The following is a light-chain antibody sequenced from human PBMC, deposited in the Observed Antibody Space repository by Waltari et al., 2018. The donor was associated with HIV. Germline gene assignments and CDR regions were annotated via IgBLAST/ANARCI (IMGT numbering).Light chain of an antibody. CDR2: KAS. CDR3: QQYDSYSLT. CDR1: QMINSA. J-gene: IGKJ2*01. Sequence: DIQMTQSPSTLSASIGDRVTITCRASQMINSALAWYQQKPGKAPKLLIYKASSLQSDVPSRFSGIESGTEFTLTISSLQSDDFATYYCQQYDSYSLTFGQGTKLEIK. V-gene: IGKV1-5*03.